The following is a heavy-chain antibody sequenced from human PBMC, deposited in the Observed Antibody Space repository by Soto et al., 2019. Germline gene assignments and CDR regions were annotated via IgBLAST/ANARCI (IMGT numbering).Heavy chain of an antibody. V-gene: IGHV3-74*01. D-gene: IGHD6-19*01. J-gene: IGHJ4*02. CDR1: GFTFNSYW. CDR3: ARLKAGTAAFDY. CDR2: INDDGSMT. Sequence: EVQLVESGGGLVQPGGSLRLSCAASGFTFNSYWMHWVRQAPGKGLVWVSRINDDGSMTNYADSVRGRFTISRDNAKSTLYRQMNSLRAEYTAVYYCARLKAGTAAFDYWGQGTLVTVSS.